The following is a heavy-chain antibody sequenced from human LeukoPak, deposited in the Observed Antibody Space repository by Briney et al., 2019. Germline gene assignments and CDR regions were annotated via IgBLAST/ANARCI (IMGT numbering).Heavy chain of an antibody. CDR1: GFTFSSYG. CDR3: ARAKMDSGRYYGWYYFDS. Sequence: PGGSLRLSCAASGFTFSSYGMSWVRQAPGKGLEWVSVIYSGGSTYYADSVKGRFTISRDNSKNTLYIQMSSLRAEDTAVYYCARAKMDSGRYYGWYYFDSWGQGTLVTVSS. CDR2: IYSGGST. V-gene: IGHV3-53*01. D-gene: IGHD1-26*01. J-gene: IGHJ4*02.